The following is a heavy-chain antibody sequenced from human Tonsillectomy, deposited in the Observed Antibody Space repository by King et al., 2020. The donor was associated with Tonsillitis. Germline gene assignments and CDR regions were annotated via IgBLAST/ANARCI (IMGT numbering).Heavy chain of an antibody. CDR3: ARQSMVRGLIIDYYFDY. D-gene: IGHD3-10*01. J-gene: IGHJ4*02. V-gene: IGHV4-59*08. CDR2: IYYSGST. Sequence: QLQESGPGLVKPSETLSLTCTDSGGSISSYYWSWIRQPPGKGLEWIGYIYYSGSTNYNPSLKSRVTISIDTSKNQFSLKLSSVTAADTAVYYCARQSMVRGLIIDYYFDYWGQGTLVTVSS. CDR1: GGSISSYY.